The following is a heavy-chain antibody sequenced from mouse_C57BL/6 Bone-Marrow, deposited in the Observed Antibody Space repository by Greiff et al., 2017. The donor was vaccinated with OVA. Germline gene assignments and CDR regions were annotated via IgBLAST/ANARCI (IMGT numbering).Heavy chain of an antibody. Sequence: VQLQQSGAELVRPGASVKLSCTASGFNIKDDYMHWVKQRPEQGLEWIGWIDPENGDTEYASKFQGKATITADTSSNTAYLQLSSLTSEDTAVCYCTDWAAWFAYWGQGTLVTVSA. V-gene: IGHV14-4*01. D-gene: IGHD3-3*01. CDR3: TDWAAWFAY. CDR2: IDPENGDT. CDR1: GFNIKDDY. J-gene: IGHJ3*01.